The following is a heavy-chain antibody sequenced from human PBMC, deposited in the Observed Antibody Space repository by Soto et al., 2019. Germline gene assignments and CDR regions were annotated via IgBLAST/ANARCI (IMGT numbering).Heavy chain of an antibody. Sequence: VASVKVSCKASGDTFTDYYIHWVRQAPGQGLEWMGTVNPSGGHTTYAQHFLGRVTMTRDTSTSTLYMELTSLTSDDTAIYYCARGRHVVVVTAALDYWGQGTLVTVSS. CDR3: ARGRHVVVVTAALDY. V-gene: IGHV1-46*01. D-gene: IGHD2-21*02. CDR1: GDTFTDYY. J-gene: IGHJ4*02. CDR2: VNPSGGHT.